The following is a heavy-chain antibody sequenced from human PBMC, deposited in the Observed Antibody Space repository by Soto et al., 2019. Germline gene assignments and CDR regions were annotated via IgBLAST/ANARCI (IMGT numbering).Heavy chain of an antibody. CDR2: IWHDGSNK. D-gene: IGHD2-2*02. CDR3: AKDHLSYWSSTSCYTPYGIDF. V-gene: IGHV3-33*06. J-gene: IGHJ6*02. Sequence: GGSLRLSCAASGFTFSSYAMNWVRQAPGKGLEWVAVIWHDGSNKYYADSVKGRFTISRDNSKNTLYLQMNTLRAEDTAVYYCAKDHLSYWSSTSCYTPYGIDFWGQGTTVTVSS. CDR1: GFTFSSYA.